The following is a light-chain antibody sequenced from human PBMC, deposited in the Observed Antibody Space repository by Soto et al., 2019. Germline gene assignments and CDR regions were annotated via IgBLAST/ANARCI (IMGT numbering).Light chain of an antibody. V-gene: IGKV1-39*01. J-gene: IGKJ1*01. CDR2: AAS. Sequence: DIQMTQSPSSLSASVGDRVTITCRASQSISTYLNWYQQKPGKAPKLMIYAASSLQSGVPSRFSGSGSGTDFTLTISSLQPEDFATYYCQQSYSRHLTFGQGTKVEI. CDR3: QQSYSRHLT. CDR1: QSISTY.